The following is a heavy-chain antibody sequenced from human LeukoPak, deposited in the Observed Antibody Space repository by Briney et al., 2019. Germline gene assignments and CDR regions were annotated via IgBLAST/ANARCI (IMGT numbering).Heavy chain of an antibody. CDR2: IYIGDNP. J-gene: IGHJ4*02. CDR1: GLTVSSSY. Sequence: VGSLRLSCAASGLTVSSSYMSWVRQPPGKGLEWVSIIYIGDNPHYADSVKGRFTISRHNSKNTLYLQMNNLRADDTAVYYCAKASGSPYYFDYWGQGTLVTVSS. CDR3: AKASGSPYYFDY. D-gene: IGHD3-10*01. V-gene: IGHV3-53*01.